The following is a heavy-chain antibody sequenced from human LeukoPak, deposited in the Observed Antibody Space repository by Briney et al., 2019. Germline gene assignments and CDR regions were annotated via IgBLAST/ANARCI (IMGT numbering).Heavy chain of an antibody. CDR1: DGSISSYY. CDR2: IYYSGST. D-gene: IGHD2-15*01. V-gene: IGHV4-59*01. Sequence: PSETLSLTCTVSDGSISSYYWSWIRQPPGKGLEWIGYIYYSGSTNYNPSLKSRVTISVDTSKNQFSLKLSSVTAADTAVYYCARGVVGYYYGMDVWGQGTTVTVSS. CDR3: ARGVVGYYYGMDV. J-gene: IGHJ6*02.